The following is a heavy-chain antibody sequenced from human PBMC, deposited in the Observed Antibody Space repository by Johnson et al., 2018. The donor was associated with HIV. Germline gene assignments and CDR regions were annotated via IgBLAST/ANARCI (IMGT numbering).Heavy chain of an antibody. CDR2: ISYDGSNK. CDR1: GFTFSSSG. V-gene: IGHV3-30*18. J-gene: IGHJ3*02. Sequence: QVQLVESGGGVVQPGRSLRLSCAASGFTFSSSGMHWVRQAPGKGLEWVAVISYDGSNKYYADSVKGRFTISRDNSKNTLYLQMNSLRAEDTAVYYCAKDRVVTNDAFDIWGQGTMVTVSS. CDR3: AKDRVVTNDAFDI. D-gene: IGHD2-21*02.